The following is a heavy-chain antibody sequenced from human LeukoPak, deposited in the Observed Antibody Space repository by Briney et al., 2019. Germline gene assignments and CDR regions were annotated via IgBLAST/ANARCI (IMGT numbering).Heavy chain of an antibody. CDR2: ISGSGGST. J-gene: IGHJ4*02. D-gene: IGHD6-13*01. Sequence: GGSLRLSCAASGFTFSSYAMHWVRQAPGEGLEWVSAISGSGGSTYYADSVKGRFTISRGNSKNTLYLQMNSLRAEDTAVYYCAKNRYSRSWYYFDYWGQGTLVTVSS. CDR1: GFTFSSYA. CDR3: AKNRYSRSWYYFDY. V-gene: IGHV3-23*01.